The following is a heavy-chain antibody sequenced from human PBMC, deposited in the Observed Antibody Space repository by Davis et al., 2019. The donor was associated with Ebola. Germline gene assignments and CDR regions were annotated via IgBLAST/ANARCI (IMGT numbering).Heavy chain of an antibody. D-gene: IGHD6-19*01. J-gene: IGHJ4*02. CDR2: ITVYNGNT. CDR3: TRDRVAGILDY. Sequence: AASVKVSCKASGYTFISYGISWVRQAPGQGLECMGWITVYNGNTNYAQNLQGRVTMTTDTSTSTAYMELRSLRSDDTAVYYCTRDRVAGILDYWGQGTLVTVSS. V-gene: IGHV1-18*01. CDR1: GYTFISYG.